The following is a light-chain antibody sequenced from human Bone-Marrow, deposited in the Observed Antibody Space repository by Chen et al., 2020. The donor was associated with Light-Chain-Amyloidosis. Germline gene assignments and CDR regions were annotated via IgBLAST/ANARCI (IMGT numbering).Light chain of an antibody. CDR2: AAS. V-gene: IGKV1-12*01. CDR1: QRISSW. Sequence: DIQMTQSPSSVSASVGDRITIARRESQRISSWLVWYQQKPGKAPRLLISAASVLQSGVPSRFSGSGSGTDFILTISNLQPEDFATYYCQQANSFPPTFGQGTKVEI. CDR3: QQANSFPPT. J-gene: IGKJ1*01.